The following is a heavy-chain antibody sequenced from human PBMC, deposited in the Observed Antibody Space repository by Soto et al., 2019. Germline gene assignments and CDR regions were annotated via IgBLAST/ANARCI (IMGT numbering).Heavy chain of an antibody. J-gene: IGHJ4*02. D-gene: IGHD2-21*02. CDR1: GNTFTRYY. CDR2: INPDGGVT. V-gene: IGHV1-46*01. CDR3: ARSLAVTAIDY. Sequence: GAPVKGSFKSSGNTFTRYYIHWGRQAPGQGLEWMGIINPDGGVTTYGKKFQGRVTITGDTSTNTLYMELSSLRSDDTAVYYCARSLAVTAIDYWGQGTLVTVSS.